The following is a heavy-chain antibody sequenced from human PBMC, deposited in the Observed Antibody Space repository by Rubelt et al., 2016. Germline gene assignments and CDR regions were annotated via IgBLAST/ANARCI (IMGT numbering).Heavy chain of an antibody. D-gene: IGHD3-22*01. CDR2: INHSGST. Sequence: QVQLQQWGAGLLKPSETLSLTCAVYGGSFSGYYWSWIRQPPGKGLEWIGEINHSGSTNYNPSFKSRVTLSVDTSKNHFARKLGSVTAADTAVYYCARGKEGLGVTMMDYWGQGTLVTVSS. CDR3: ARGKEGLGVTMMDY. CDR1: GGSFSGYY. J-gene: IGHJ4*02. V-gene: IGHV4-34*01.